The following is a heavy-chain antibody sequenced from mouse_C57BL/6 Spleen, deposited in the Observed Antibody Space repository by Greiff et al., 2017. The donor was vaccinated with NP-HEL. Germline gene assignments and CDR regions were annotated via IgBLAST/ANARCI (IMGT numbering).Heavy chain of an antibody. D-gene: IGHD4-1*01. Sequence: DVQLQESGPGMVKPSQSLSLTCTVTGYSITSGYDWHWIRHFPGNKLEWMGYISYSGSTNYNPSLKSRISITHDTSKNHFFLKLNSVTTEDTATYYCASWGSWCAYWGQGTLVTVSA. CDR3: ASWGSWCAY. CDR1: GYSITSGYD. CDR2: ISYSGST. J-gene: IGHJ3*01. V-gene: IGHV3-1*01.